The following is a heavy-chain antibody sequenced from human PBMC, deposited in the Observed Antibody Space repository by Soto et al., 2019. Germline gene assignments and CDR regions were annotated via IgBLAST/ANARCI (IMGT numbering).Heavy chain of an antibody. CDR1: GGSISTYY. CDR3: ARLTVTYYFDY. Sequence: PLEILSLTCTVSGGSISTYYWSWIRQPPGKGLEWIGHMYYSGSTYYNPSLKSRVTISVDKSKNQFSLKLSSVTAADTAVYYCARLTVTYYFDYWGQGTLVTVSS. J-gene: IGHJ4*02. CDR2: MYYSGST. D-gene: IGHD4-4*01. V-gene: IGHV4-59*12.